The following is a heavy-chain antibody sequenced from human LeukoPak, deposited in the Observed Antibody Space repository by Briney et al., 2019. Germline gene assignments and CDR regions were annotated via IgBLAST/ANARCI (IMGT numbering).Heavy chain of an antibody. V-gene: IGHV1-69*04. CDR2: IIPILGIA. CDR1: GGTFSSYA. Sequence: ASVKVSCKASGGTFSSYAISWVRQAPGQGLEWMGRIIPILGIANYAQKFQGRVTITADKSTSTAYMELSSLRSEDTAVYYCARYGGEADEYYFDYWGQGTLVTVSS. D-gene: IGHD3-16*01. J-gene: IGHJ4*02. CDR3: ARYGGEADEYYFDY.